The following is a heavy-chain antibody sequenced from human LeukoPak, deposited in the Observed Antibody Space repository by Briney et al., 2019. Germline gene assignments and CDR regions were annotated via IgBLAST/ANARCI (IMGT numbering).Heavy chain of an antibody. D-gene: IGHD6-6*01. J-gene: IGHJ4*02. CDR1: GYTFTGYY. CDR3: ARARAAARPNLGY. V-gene: IGHV1-2*02. CDR2: INPNSGGT. Sequence: GASVKVSCKASGYTFTGYYMHWVRQAPGQGLEWMGWINPNSGGTNYAQKFQGRVTMTRDTSISTAYMELSRLRSDDTAVYYCARARAAARPNLGYWGQGTLVTVSS.